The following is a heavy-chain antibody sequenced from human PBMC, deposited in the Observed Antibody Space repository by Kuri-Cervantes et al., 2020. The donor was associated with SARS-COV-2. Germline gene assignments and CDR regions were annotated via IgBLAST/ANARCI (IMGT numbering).Heavy chain of an antibody. CDR3: AKEVRSTSCYTSGICGMDV. Sequence: ASVKVSCKVSGYTLTELSMHWVRQAPGKGLEWMGGFDPEDGETIYAQKFQGRVTMTEDTSTDTAYMELSSLRAEDTAVYYCAKEVRSTSCYTSGICGMDVWGQGTTVTVSS. CDR2: FDPEDGET. V-gene: IGHV1-24*01. D-gene: IGHD2-2*02. J-gene: IGHJ6*02. CDR1: GYTLTELS.